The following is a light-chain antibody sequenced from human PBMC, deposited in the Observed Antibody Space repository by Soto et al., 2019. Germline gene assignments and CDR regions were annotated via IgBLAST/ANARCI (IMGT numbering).Light chain of an antibody. J-gene: IGLJ1*01. Sequence: QSALTQPASVSGSPGQSITISCTGTSSDVGGYKYVSWYQQHPDKAPKLIIFEVSNRPSGISSRFSGSKSGNTASLTISGLQAEDEADYYCSSYASTTAYLFGTGTKLTVL. V-gene: IGLV2-14*01. CDR1: SSDVGGYKY. CDR2: EVS. CDR3: SSYASTTAYL.